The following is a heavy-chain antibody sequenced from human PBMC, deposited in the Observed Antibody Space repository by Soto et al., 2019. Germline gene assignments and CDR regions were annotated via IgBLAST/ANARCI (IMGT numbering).Heavy chain of an antibody. V-gene: IGHV1-69*01. Sequence: QVQLVQSGAEVKKPGSSVKVSCKASGGTFSSYAISWVRQAPGRGLEWMGGIIPIFGTANYAQKFQGRVTITADESTSTAYMELSSLRSEDTAVYYCARSLDTAMEPNYGMDVWGQGTTVTVSS. CDR3: ARSLDTAMEPNYGMDV. CDR2: IIPIFGTA. J-gene: IGHJ6*02. D-gene: IGHD5-18*01. CDR1: GGTFSSYA.